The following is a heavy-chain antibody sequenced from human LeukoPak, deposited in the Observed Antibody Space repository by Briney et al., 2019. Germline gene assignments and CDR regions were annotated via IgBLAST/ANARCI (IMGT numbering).Heavy chain of an antibody. CDR2: INHSGST. D-gene: IGHD4-17*01. CDR3: ARNQRDYLFDY. J-gene: IGHJ4*02. CDR1: GGSFSGYY. Sequence: SETLSLTCAVYGGSFSGYYWSWIRQPPGKGLEWIGEINHSGSTNYNPSLKSRVTISVDTSKNQFSLKLSSVTAADTAVYYCARNQRDYLFDYWGQGTLDTVSS. V-gene: IGHV4-34*01.